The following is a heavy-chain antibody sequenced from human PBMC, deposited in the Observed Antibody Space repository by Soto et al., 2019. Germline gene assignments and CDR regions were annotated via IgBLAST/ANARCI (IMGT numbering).Heavy chain of an antibody. CDR1: GYSFTSYW. V-gene: IGHV5-51*01. CDR2: IYPGDSDT. CDR3: ARPIAAALDAFDI. J-gene: IGHJ3*02. D-gene: IGHD6-13*01. Sequence: GESLKISCKGSGYSFTSYWIGWVRQMPGKGLEWMGIIYPGDSDTRYSPSFQGQVTISADKSISTAYLQWSSLMASDTAMYYCARPIAAALDAFDIWGQETMVTVSS.